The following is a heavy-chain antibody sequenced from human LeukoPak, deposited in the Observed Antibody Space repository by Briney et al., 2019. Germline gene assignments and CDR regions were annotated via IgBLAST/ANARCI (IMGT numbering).Heavy chain of an antibody. V-gene: IGHV3-53*01. D-gene: IGHD2-2*02. CDR2: IYSGGGT. J-gene: IGHJ6*03. Sequence: GGSLRLSCAASGFTVSSNYMSWVRQAPGKGLEWVSVIYSGGGTHYADSVKGRFTISGDNSKNTLYLQMNSLRAEDTAVYYCARGYCSSTSCYIGYYYMDVWGKGTTVTVSS. CDR3: ARGYCSSTSCYIGYYYMDV. CDR1: GFTVSSNY.